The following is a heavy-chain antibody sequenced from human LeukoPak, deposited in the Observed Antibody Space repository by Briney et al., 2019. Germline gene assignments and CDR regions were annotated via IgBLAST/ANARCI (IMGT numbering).Heavy chain of an antibody. CDR1: GYTFTSYY. CDR3: ARGIMITFGGVIVPPPVDY. CDR2: INPSGGST. D-gene: IGHD3-16*02. V-gene: IGHV1-46*01. J-gene: IGHJ4*02. Sequence: ASVKVSCKASGYTFTSYYMHWVRQAPGQGLEWMGIINPSGGSTSYAQKFQGRVTMTRDTSTSTVYMELSSLRSEDTAVYYRARGIMITFGGVIVPPPVDYWGQGTLVTVSS.